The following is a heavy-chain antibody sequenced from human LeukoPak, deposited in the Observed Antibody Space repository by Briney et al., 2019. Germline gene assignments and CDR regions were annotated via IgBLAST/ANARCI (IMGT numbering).Heavy chain of an antibody. V-gene: IGHV4-34*01. CDR3: ARGTNYYYIDV. Sequence: PSETLSPTCAVFGGSFSGYYWSWIRQPPGKGLEWIGEINHSGSTNYNPSLKSRVTISVDTSKNQFSLKLSSVTAADTAVYYCARGTNYYYIDVWGKGTTVTVSS. CDR1: GGSFSGYY. CDR2: INHSGST. D-gene: IGHD1-7*01. J-gene: IGHJ6*03.